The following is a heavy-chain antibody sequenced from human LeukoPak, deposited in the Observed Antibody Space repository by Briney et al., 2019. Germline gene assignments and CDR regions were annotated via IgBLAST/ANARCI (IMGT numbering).Heavy chain of an antibody. Sequence: ASVKVSCKASGYTFTDYYMHWVRQAPGQGLEWMGRINPNSGGSNYAQEFQGRVTKTRDTSISTAYMELNRLRSDDTAVYYCARGTPRSGVVIMYFDYWGQGTLVTVSS. J-gene: IGHJ4*02. V-gene: IGHV1-2*06. D-gene: IGHD3-3*01. CDR3: ARGTPRSGVVIMYFDY. CDR1: GYTFTDYY. CDR2: INPNSGGS.